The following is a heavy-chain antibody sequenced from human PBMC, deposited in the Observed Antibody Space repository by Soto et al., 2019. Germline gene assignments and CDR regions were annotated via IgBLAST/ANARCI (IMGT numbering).Heavy chain of an antibody. J-gene: IGHJ3*02. V-gene: IGHV3-30*02. Sequence: QTGGSLRLSCAASGFTFNNFGMYWVRQAPGKGLEWVASVSYDGTKKFSADSVKGRFTISRDSSKNTLYLLMSSLRAGDTAVYYCAKDYLGNSNAFDIWGRGTMVTVSS. CDR3: AKDYLGNSNAFDI. CDR2: VSYDGTKK. CDR1: GFTFNNFG. D-gene: IGHD2-2*01.